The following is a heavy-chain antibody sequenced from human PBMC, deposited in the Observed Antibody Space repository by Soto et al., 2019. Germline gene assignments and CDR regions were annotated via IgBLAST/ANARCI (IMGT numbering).Heavy chain of an antibody. CDR2: ISYDGSNK. V-gene: IGHV3-30-3*01. CDR3: ATVQPTARDHYFDY. Sequence: PGGSLRLSCAASGFTFSSYAMHWVRQAPGKGLEWVAVISYDGSNKYYADSVKGRFTISRDNSKNTLYLQMNSLRAEDTAVYYCATVQPTARDHYFDYWGQGTLVTVSS. D-gene: IGHD4-4*01. J-gene: IGHJ4*02. CDR1: GFTFSSYA.